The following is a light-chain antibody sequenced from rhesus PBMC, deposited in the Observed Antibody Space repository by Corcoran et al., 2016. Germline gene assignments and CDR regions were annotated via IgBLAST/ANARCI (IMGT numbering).Light chain of an antibody. CDR3: PQYYSTTWT. J-gene: IGKJ1*01. CDR1: QSLLYSSNNKNY. V-gene: IGKV4-1*01. CDR2: WAS. Sequence: DIVMTQSPDSLAVSLGERVTINCKSSQSLLYSSNNKNYLAWYQQKPGQASKLLIYWASTRESGVPNRCSGHGSWTDFTLTISGLQAEDVAVYYCPQYYSTTWTFGQGTKVEIK.